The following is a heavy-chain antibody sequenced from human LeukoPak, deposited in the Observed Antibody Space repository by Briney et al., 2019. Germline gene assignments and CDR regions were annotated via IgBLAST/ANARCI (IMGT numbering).Heavy chain of an antibody. J-gene: IGHJ3*02. V-gene: IGHV3-74*01. D-gene: IGHD3-3*01. CDR1: GFTFSSYW. CDR3: ARFSEASYYDFWSGYYQGAFDI. Sequence: GGSLRLSCAASGFTFSSYWMHWVRHAPGKGLVWVSRINSDGSSTSYADSVKGRFTISRDNAKNTLYLQMNSLRAEDTAVYYCARFSEASYYDFWSGYYQGAFDIWGQGTMVTVSS. CDR2: INSDGSST.